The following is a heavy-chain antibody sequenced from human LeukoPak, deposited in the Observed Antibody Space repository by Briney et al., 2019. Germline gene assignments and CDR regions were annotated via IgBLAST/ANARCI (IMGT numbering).Heavy chain of an antibody. D-gene: IGHD6-19*01. CDR1: GGSIDTYY. J-gene: IGHJ4*02. Sequence: PSETLSLTCTVSGGSIDTYYWTWIRQPPGKGLEYIAYIYHTGSTDYNPSFKSRVRMSLDTSKNQFSLVLNSVTAADTAVYYCARGRYGGGWYDYWGQGTLVTVSS. V-gene: IGHV4-59*01. CDR2: IYHTGST. CDR3: ARGRYGGGWYDY.